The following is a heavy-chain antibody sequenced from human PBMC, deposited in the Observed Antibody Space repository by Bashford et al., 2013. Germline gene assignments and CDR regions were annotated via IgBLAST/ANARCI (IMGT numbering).Heavy chain of an antibody. Sequence: VRQAPGKGLEWVAVIWFDGSHKYYADSVKGRFTISRDNSKNTLYLQMHSLRAEDTALYYCARDLGGSIDYWGQGSLVTVSS. CDR3: ARDLGGSIDY. CDR2: IWFDGSHK. D-gene: IGHD2-15*01. V-gene: IGHV3-33*01. J-gene: IGHJ4*02.